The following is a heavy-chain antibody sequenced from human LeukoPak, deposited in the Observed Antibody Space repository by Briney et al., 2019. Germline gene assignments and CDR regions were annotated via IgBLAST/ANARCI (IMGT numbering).Heavy chain of an antibody. CDR1: GGSISCYY. CDR2: INYSGST. V-gene: IGHV4-59*12. D-gene: IGHD6-13*01. J-gene: IGHJ4*02. CDR3: ARSHYSSSWFDY. Sequence: SETLSLTCTVSGGSISCYYWSWIRQPPGKGLEWIAYINYSGSTNYKSSLKSRVTISVDTSKNQFSLKLSSVTAADTAVYYCARSHYSSSWFDYWGQGTLVTVSS.